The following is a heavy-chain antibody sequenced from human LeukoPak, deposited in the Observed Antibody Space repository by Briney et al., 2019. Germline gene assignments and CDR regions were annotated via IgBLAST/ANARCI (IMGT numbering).Heavy chain of an antibody. J-gene: IGHJ1*01. Sequence: ASVKVSCKASGGTFSSYAISWVRQAPGQGLEWMGRIIPIFGTANYAQKFQGRVTITTDESTSTAYMELGSLRSEDTAVYYCARDSTPTYYDFWSGSESSAEYFQHWGQGTLVTVSS. CDR2: IIPIFGTA. V-gene: IGHV1-69*05. D-gene: IGHD3-3*01. CDR1: GGTFSSYA. CDR3: ARDSTPTYYDFWSGSESSAEYFQH.